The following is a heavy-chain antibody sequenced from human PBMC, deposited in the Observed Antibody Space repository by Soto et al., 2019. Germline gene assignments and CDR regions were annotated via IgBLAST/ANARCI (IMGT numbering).Heavy chain of an antibody. CDR2: ISSSSSYI. CDR1: GFTFSDHY. CDR3: ARDLAAAGTGYYYGMDV. D-gene: IGHD6-13*01. Sequence: QVQLVESGGGLVMPGESLRLSCAASGFTFSDHYMSWIRQAPGKGLEWVSYISSSSSYIYYADSVKGRFTISRDNAKNSLYLQMNSLRAEDTAVYYCARDLAAAGTGYYYGMDVWGQGTTVTVSS. J-gene: IGHJ6*02. V-gene: IGHV3-11*06.